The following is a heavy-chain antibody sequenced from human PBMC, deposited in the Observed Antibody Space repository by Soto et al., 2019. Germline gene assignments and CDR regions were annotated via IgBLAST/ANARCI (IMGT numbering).Heavy chain of an antibody. D-gene: IGHD6-6*01. CDR1: GESISSGGYY. V-gene: IGHV4-31*03. CDR2: IYDSEST. J-gene: IGHJ4*02. CDR3: ARASSSSSAADY. Sequence: QVQLQESGPGLVKPSQTLSLTCSVSGESISSGGYYWSWIRHHPGKGLEWIGYIYDSESTYYNPYLQGRVTISTDTSTNHFAMRLSSVTAADTAVYYCARASSSSSAADYWGQGTLATVSS.